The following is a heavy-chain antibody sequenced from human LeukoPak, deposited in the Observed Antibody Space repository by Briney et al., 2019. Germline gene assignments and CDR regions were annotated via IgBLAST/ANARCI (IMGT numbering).Heavy chain of an antibody. CDR3: TRGRAALGY. D-gene: IGHD6-13*01. CDR2: ISGTSSPI. Sequence: PGGSLRLSCAASGFTFSSYAMHWVRQAPGKGLEWVSYISGTSSPIYYADSVKGRFTISRDNAKNSLYLQMDSLRAEDTAIYYCTRGRAALGYWGQGTLVTVSS. J-gene: IGHJ4*02. CDR1: GFTFSSYA. V-gene: IGHV3-48*04.